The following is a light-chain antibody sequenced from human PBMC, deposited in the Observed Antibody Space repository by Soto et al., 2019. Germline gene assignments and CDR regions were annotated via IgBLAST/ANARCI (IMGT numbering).Light chain of an antibody. CDR3: SSYAGSNNFGV. J-gene: IGLJ1*01. Sequence: QSALTQPPSASGSPGQSVTISCTGTSSDVGGYNYVSWYQQHPGKAPKLMIYEVNKRPSGVPDRFSGSKSGNTASLTVSGLQAEDEAYYYYSSYAGSNNFGVFGTGTKLTVL. CDR1: SSDVGGYNY. CDR2: EVN. V-gene: IGLV2-8*01.